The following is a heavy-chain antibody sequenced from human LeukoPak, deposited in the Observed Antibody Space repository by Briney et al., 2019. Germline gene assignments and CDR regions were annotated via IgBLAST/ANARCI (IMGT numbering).Heavy chain of an antibody. CDR3: AREHLVPQVVVIGTYYYYYGMDV. J-gene: IGHJ6*02. V-gene: IGHV3-33*01. Sequence: GGSLRLSCAASGFTFSRYGMHWVRQGPGKGLEWVAVIWYDGSNKYYADSVKGRFTISRDNSKNTLYLQMNSLRAEDTAVYYCAREHLVPQVVVIGTYYYYYGMDVWGQGTTVTVSS. D-gene: IGHD3-22*01. CDR1: GFTFSRYG. CDR2: IWYDGSNK.